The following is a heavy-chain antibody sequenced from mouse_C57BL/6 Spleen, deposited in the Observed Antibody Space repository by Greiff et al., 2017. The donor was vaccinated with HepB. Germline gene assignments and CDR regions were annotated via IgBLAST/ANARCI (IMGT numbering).Heavy chain of an antibody. V-gene: IGHV5-4*01. Sequence: EVQVVESGGGLVKPGGSLKLSCAASGFTFSSYAMSWVRQTPEKRLKWVATISDGGSYTYYPDNVKGRFTISRDNAKNNLYLQMSHLKSEDTAMYYCARDAYYSNYVGFAYWGQGTLVTVSA. CDR3: ARDAYYSNYVGFAY. J-gene: IGHJ3*01. D-gene: IGHD2-5*01. CDR2: ISDGGSYT. CDR1: GFTFSSYA.